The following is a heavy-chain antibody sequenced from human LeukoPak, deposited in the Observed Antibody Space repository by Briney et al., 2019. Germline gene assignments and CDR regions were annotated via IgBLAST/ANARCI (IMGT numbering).Heavy chain of an antibody. J-gene: IGHJ4*02. Sequence: SVKVSCKASGGTFSSYAISWVRQAPGQGLEWMGGIIPIFGTANYAQKFQGRVTITTDESTSTAYMELSSLRSEDTAVYYCARGALGYCSSTSCFDDWGQGTLVTVSS. CDR2: IIPIFGTA. V-gene: IGHV1-69*05. CDR1: GGTFSSYA. CDR3: ARGALGYCSSTSCFDD. D-gene: IGHD2-2*01.